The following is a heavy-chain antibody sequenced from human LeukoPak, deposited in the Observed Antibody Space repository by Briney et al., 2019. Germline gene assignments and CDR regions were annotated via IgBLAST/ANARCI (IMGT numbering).Heavy chain of an antibody. J-gene: IGHJ6*02. Sequence: AASVKVSCKASGYTFTNYAIHWVRQAPGQRLEWMGWINAGNGNTEYSQKFQGRVTITRDTSASTAYMELSSLRSEDTAVYYCARGVGYNYGLYYQYGMDVWGQGTTVTVSS. CDR1: GYTFTNYA. V-gene: IGHV1-3*01. CDR2: INAGNGNT. CDR3: ARGVGYNYGLYYQYGMDV. D-gene: IGHD5-18*01.